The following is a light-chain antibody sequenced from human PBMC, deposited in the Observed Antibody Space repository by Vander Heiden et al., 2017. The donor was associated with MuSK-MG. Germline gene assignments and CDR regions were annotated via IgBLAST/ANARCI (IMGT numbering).Light chain of an antibody. J-gene: IGKJ3*01. Sequence: DIVMTQSPDSLAVSLGERATINCKSSQSVLYSSNNKNYLAWYQQKPGQPPKLLIYWASTREAGVPDRFSGSGYGTDFTLTISSRQAEDVAVYYCQQDDHNPLYTFGHGTKVXIK. CDR3: QQDDHNPLYT. CDR2: WAS. CDR1: QSVLYSSNNKNY. V-gene: IGKV4-1*01.